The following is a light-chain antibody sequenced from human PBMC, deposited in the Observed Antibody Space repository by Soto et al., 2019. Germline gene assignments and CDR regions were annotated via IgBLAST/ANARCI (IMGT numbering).Light chain of an antibody. V-gene: IGLV2-11*01. CDR1: SSDVGGYNY. Sequence: QSALTQPRSVSGSPGQSVTISCTGTSSDVGGYNYVSWYQHDPGKAPKLMISDVSKRPSGVPDRFSGSKSGNTASLTISGVQAEDEADYYCCSYAGSYSRVFGGGTKLTVL. J-gene: IGLJ3*02. CDR3: CSYAGSYSRV. CDR2: DVS.